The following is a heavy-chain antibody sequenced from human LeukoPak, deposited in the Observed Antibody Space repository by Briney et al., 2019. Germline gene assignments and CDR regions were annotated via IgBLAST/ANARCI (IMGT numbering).Heavy chain of an antibody. V-gene: IGHV4-30-2*01. Sequence: PSQTLSLTCTVSGGSISSGGYYWSWIRQPPGKGLEWTGYIFHTGNTYYNPSLKSRVTISVDTSKNQFSLKLSSVTAADTAVYYCARILRGVIVTSFDYWGQGILVTVSS. D-gene: IGHD3-10*01. CDR2: IFHTGNT. CDR3: ARILRGVIVTSFDY. CDR1: GGSISSGGYY. J-gene: IGHJ4*02.